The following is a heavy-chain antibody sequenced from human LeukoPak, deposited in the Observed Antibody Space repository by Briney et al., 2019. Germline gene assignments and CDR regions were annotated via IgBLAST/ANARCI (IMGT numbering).Heavy chain of an antibody. Sequence: ASVKVSCKSSGYTFTSYGISWVRQAPGQGLEWMGWISAYNGNTNYAQKLQGRVTMTTDTSTSTAYMELRSLRSDDTAVYYCARSESGSYFRYYYMDVWGKGTTVTVSS. D-gene: IGHD1-26*01. J-gene: IGHJ6*03. V-gene: IGHV1-18*01. CDR3: ARSESGSYFRYYYMDV. CDR2: ISAYNGNT. CDR1: GYTFTSYG.